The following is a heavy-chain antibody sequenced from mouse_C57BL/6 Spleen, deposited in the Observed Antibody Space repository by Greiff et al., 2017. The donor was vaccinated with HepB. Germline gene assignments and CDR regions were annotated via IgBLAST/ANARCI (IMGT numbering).Heavy chain of an antibody. Sequence: EVMLVESGGGLVQPGGSLSLSCAASGFTFTDYYMSWVRQPPGKALEWLGFIRSKANGYTTEYSASVKGRFTISRDNSQSILYLQMNALRAEDSATYYCARYRLGHYFDYWGQGTTLTVSS. CDR2: IRSKANGYTT. CDR1: GFTFTDYY. V-gene: IGHV7-3*01. J-gene: IGHJ2*01. CDR3: ARYRLGHYFDY. D-gene: IGHD3-3*01.